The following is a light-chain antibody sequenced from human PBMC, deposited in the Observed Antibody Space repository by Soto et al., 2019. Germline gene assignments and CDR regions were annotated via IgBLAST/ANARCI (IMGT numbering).Light chain of an antibody. J-gene: IGKJ1*01. Sequence: IQMTQSPSTLSGSVGDRFTITCRASQTISSWLAWYQQKPGKAPKLLIYKASTLKSGVPSRFSGSGSGTEFPLTISSLQPDDFATYYCQHYNSYSAAFGQGTEVDIK. CDR2: KAS. CDR3: QHYNSYSAA. CDR1: QTISSW. V-gene: IGKV1-5*03.